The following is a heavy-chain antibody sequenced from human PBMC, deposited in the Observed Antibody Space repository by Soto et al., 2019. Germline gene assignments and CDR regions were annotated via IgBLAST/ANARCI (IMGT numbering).Heavy chain of an antibody. D-gene: IGHD5-12*01. Sequence: PAATLSFTFVVSDGSISSYDWWTWVRHPPGKGLEWIGKMYHSVCADYSPSLKSRVTISADSSKNHFPLRLTGVTAADTAVYYCATGNVDSMLEYWGQGTQVTVS. CDR3: ATGNVDSMLEY. J-gene: IGHJ4*02. CDR2: MYHSVCA. CDR1: DGSISSYDW. V-gene: IGHV4-4*02.